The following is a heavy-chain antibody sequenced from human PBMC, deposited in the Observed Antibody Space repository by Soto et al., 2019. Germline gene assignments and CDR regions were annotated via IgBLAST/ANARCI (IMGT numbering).Heavy chain of an antibody. CDR2: LSGSGTST. CDR3: AKATTNGGWFNPFDS. Sequence: GSLSLSCAASGFSLVNYAMNWVRQAPGKGLEWVSGLSGSGTSTYYADSVKGRFTISRDNSRDTLFLQMNSLTADDTAVYYCAKATTNGGWFNPFDSWGQGALVTVSS. V-gene: IGHV3-23*01. D-gene: IGHD6-19*01. CDR1: GFSLVNYA. J-gene: IGHJ4*02.